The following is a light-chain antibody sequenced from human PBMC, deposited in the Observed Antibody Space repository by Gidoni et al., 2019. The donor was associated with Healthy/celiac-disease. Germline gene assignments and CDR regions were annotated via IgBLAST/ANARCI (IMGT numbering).Light chain of an antibody. V-gene: IGKV1-39*01. CDR3: QQSYSTPH. CDR2: AAS. Sequence: DIQMTQSPSSLSASVGDRATITCRASQSISRHLNWYQQKPGKAPKLLIYAASSLQSGVPSRFSGSGSGTDFTLTISSLQPEDFATYYCQQSYSTPHFGQGTKLEIK. J-gene: IGKJ2*01. CDR1: QSISRH.